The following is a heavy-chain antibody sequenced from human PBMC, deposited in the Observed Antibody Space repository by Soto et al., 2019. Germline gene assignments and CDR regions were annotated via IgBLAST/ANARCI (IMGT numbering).Heavy chain of an antibody. Sequence: PSETLSLTCTVSGGSISSYYWSWIRQPPGKGLEWIGYIYYSGSTNYNPSLKSRVTISVDTSKNQFPLKLSSVTAADTAVYYCARIDYYDSSGYYTSAFDYWGQGTLVTVSS. CDR1: GGSISSYY. D-gene: IGHD3-22*01. V-gene: IGHV4-59*01. CDR2: IYYSGST. CDR3: ARIDYYDSSGYYTSAFDY. J-gene: IGHJ4*02.